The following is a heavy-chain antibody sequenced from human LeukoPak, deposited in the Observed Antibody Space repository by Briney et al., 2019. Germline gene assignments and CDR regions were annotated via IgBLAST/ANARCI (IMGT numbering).Heavy chain of an antibody. CDR1: GFTFSDAW. V-gene: IGHV3-15*01. D-gene: IGHD3-3*01. CDR2: IKDKTDGRTT. CDR3: TTADGGYDFWRADYFEY. J-gene: IGHJ4*02. Sequence: PGGSLRLSCAASGFTFSDAWMSWVRQAPGKGLEWVGRIKDKTDGRTTDYAAAVKGRFTISRDDSKNTLYLQMNSLKTEDTAVYYCTTADGGYDFWRADYFEYWGQGTLVTVSS.